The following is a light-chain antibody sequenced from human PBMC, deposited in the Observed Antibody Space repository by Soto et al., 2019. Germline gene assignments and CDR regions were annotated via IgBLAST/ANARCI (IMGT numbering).Light chain of an antibody. CDR3: SSYTGSSTPGV. CDR2: GVS. CDR1: SSDVGAYNY. Sequence: QSALTQPASVSGSPGQSITISCTGTSSDVGAYNYVSWYQQHPGKAPKLMISGVSNRPSGVSNRFSGAKSGNTASLTISGLQADDEADYYCSSYTGSSTPGVFGGGTKLTVL. V-gene: IGLV2-14*01. J-gene: IGLJ3*02.